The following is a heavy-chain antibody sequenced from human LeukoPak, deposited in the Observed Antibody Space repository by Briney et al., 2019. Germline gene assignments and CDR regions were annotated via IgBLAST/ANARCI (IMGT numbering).Heavy chain of an antibody. D-gene: IGHD4-17*01. Sequence: QPGGPLRLSCAASGFTFSSYWMSWVRQAPGKGLEWVSVIYSGGSTYYADSVKGRFTISRDNSKNTLYLQMNSLRAVDTAVYYCARGDDYGDPMDYWGQGTLVTVSS. CDR3: ARGDDYGDPMDY. CDR1: GFTFSSYW. V-gene: IGHV3-66*02. J-gene: IGHJ4*02. CDR2: IYSGGST.